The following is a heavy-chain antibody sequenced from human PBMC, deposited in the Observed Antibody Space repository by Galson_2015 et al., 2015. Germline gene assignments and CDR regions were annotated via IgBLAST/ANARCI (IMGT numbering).Heavy chain of an antibody. CDR1: GGSISSYY. CDR3: ARSRYDFWSGYSNWFDP. Sequence: SETLSLTCTVSGGSISSYYWSWIRQPPGKGLEWIGYIYYSGSTNYNPSLKSRVTISVDTSKNQFSLKLSSVTAADTAVYYCARSRYDFWSGYSNWFDPWGQGTLVTVSS. D-gene: IGHD3-3*01. V-gene: IGHV4-59*01. J-gene: IGHJ5*02. CDR2: IYYSGST.